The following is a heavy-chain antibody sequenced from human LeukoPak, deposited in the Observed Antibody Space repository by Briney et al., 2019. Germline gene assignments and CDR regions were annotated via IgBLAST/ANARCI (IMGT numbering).Heavy chain of an antibody. CDR1: GFSLSTSGVG. CDR3: AHGQNNRVKKPFDY. D-gene: IGHD1-14*01. V-gene: IGHV2-5*01. Sequence: SGPTLVNPTQTLTLTCTFSGFSLSTSGVGVGWIRQPPGKALEWLALIYWNDDKRYSPSLKSRLTITKDTSKNQVVLTMTNMDPVDTATYYCAHGQNNRVKKPFDYWGQGTLVTVSS. J-gene: IGHJ4*02. CDR2: IYWNDDK.